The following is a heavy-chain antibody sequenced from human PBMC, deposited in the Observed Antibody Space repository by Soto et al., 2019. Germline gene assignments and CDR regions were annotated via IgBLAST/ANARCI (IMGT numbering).Heavy chain of an antibody. CDR3: ARDSPPVDY. V-gene: IGHV1-18*01. CDR1: GYTFASYA. CDR2: ISAYNGNT. Sequence: QVQLVQSGAEVKKPGASVKVSCKASGYTFASYAFRWVRQAPGQGLEWMGWISAYNGNTKYAEKLQGRVTMTTDTSTSTAYMELRSLTSDDTAVYYCARDSPPVDYWGQGTLVTVSS. J-gene: IGHJ4*02.